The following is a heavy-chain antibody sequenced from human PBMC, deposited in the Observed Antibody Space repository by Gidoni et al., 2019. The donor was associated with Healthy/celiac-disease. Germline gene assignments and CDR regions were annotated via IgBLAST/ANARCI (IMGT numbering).Heavy chain of an antibody. D-gene: IGHD5-12*01. V-gene: IGHV6-1*01. CDR2: TYYRSKWYN. CDR3: AASLVGLRLGFDY. J-gene: IGHJ4*02. Sequence: QVQLQQSGPGLVQPSQTLPPTCAISGDSVSRNSAAWNWIRQSPSRGLEWLGRTYYRSKWYNDYAVSMKSRITINPDTSKNQFSLQLNSVTPEDTAVYYCAASLVGLRLGFDYWGQGTLVTVSS. CDR1: GDSVSRNSAA.